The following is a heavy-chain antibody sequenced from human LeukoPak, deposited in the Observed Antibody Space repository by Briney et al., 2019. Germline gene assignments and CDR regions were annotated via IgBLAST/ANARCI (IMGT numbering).Heavy chain of an antibody. CDR2: XXFDGSNI. Sequence: MHWXXXAPGXXLXXXXXXXFDGSNIHYTDSVKGRFTISRDNSKNTLYLLMNSLRAEDTAVYFCARGYDYVWGNYRYLYGMDVWGQGTTVTASS. J-gene: IGHJ6*02. V-gene: IGHV3-33*01. D-gene: IGHD3-16*02. CDR3: ARGYDYVWGNYRYLYGMDV.